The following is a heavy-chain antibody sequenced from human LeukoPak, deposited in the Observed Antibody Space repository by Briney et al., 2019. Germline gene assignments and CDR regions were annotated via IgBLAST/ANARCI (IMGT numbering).Heavy chain of an antibody. D-gene: IGHD6-19*01. V-gene: IGHV4-59*05. CDR2: IYYSGST. J-gene: IGHJ4*02. CDR3: ARIRLGSGWYYFDY. Sequence: SETLSLTCTVSGGSISNKYWSWIRQPPGKGLEWIGSIYYSGSTYYNPSLKSRVTISVDTSKNQFSLKLSSVTAADTAVYYCARIRLGSGWYYFDYWGQGTLVTVSS. CDR1: GGSISNKY.